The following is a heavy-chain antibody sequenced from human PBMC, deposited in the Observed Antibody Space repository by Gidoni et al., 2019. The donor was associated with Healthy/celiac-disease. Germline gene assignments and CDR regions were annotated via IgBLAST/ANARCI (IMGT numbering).Heavy chain of an antibody. D-gene: IGHD6-25*01. CDR1: GFTFSSYA. J-gene: IGHJ6*02. Sequence: QVQLVESGGGVVQPGRSLRLSCAASGFTFSSYAMHWVRQAPGKGLEWVAVISYDGSNKYYADSVKGRFTISRDNSKNTLYLQMNSLRAEDTAVYYCARGPSLAADYYYGMDVWGQGTTVTVSS. CDR3: ARGPSLAADYYYGMDV. CDR2: ISYDGSNK. V-gene: IGHV3-30-3*01.